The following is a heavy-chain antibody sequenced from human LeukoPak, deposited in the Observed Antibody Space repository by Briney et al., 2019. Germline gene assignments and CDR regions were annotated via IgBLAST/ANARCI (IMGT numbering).Heavy chain of an antibody. CDR2: IRYDGSNK. Sequence: PGGSLRLSCAASGFTFSSYGMHWVRQAPGKGLEWVAFIRYDGSNKYYADSVKGRFTISRDNSKNTLYLQMNSLRAEDTAVYYCARGSKWFGELIRRGEYYFDYGGQGTLVTVSS. CDR3: ARGSKWFGELIRRGEYYFDY. J-gene: IGHJ4*02. CDR1: GFTFSSYG. V-gene: IGHV3-30*02. D-gene: IGHD3-10*01.